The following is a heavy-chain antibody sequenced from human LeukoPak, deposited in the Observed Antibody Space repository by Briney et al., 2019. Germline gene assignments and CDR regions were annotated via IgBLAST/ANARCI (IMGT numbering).Heavy chain of an antibody. J-gene: IGHJ4*02. CDR1: EFSVGSNY. CDR3: AKDQGDPFDY. Sequence: GGSLRLSCAASEFSVGSNYMTWVRQAPGKGLEWVSLIYSGGSTYYADSVKGRFTISRDNSKNTLYLQMNSLRAEDTAVYYCAKDQGDPFDYWGQGTLVTVSS. V-gene: IGHV3-66*01. D-gene: IGHD2-21*02. CDR2: IYSGGST.